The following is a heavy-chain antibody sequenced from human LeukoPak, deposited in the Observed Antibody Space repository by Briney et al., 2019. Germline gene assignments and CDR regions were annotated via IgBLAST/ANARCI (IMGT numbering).Heavy chain of an antibody. V-gene: IGHV3-30-3*01. J-gene: IGHJ4*02. Sequence: GGSLRLSCAASGFTFSSYAIHWVRQAPGKGLEWVAVISYDGSNKYYADSVKGRFTISRDNSKNTLYLQMNSLRAEDTAVYYCARLPGYCSSNSCYKMTIPFDYWGQGTLVTVSS. CDR1: GFTFSSYA. CDR2: ISYDGSNK. CDR3: ARLPGYCSSNSCYKMTIPFDY. D-gene: IGHD2-2*02.